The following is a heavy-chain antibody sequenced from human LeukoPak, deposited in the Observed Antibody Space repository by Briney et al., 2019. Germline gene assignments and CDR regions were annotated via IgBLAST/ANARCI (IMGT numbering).Heavy chain of an antibody. CDR1: GYTFTIYY. CDR3: ARLGGHDAFDI. J-gene: IGHJ3*02. CDR2: INPSGGST. V-gene: IGHV1-46*01. Sequence: GASVTVSCTASGYTFTIYYMHWVRQAPGQGLEWMGIINPSGGSTSYAQKFQGRVTMTRDTSTSTVYMELGSLSPEDTAVYYCARLGGHDAFDIWGQGTMVTVSS.